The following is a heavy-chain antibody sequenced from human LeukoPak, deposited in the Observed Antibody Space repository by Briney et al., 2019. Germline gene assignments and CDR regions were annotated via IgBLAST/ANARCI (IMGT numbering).Heavy chain of an antibody. V-gene: IGHV1-69*05. J-gene: IGHJ4*02. Sequence: SVKVSCKASGGTFSSYAISWVRQAPGQGLEWMGRIIPIFGTANYAQKFQGRVTITTDESTSTAYMELSSLRSEDTAVYYCARRIRPGHGDFDYWGQGTLVTVSS. CDR3: ARRIRPGHGDFDY. CDR1: GGTFSSYA. D-gene: IGHD2/OR15-2a*01. CDR2: IIPIFGTA.